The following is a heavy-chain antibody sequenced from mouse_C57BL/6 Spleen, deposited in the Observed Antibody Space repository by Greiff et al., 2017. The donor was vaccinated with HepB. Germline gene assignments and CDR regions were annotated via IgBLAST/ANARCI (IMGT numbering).Heavy chain of an antibody. CDR2: IDPEDGDT. V-gene: IGHV14-1*01. Sequence: VQLQQSGAELVRPGASVKLSCTASGFNIKDYYMHWVKQRPEQGLEWIGRIDPEDGDTEYAPKFQGKATMTADTSSNTAYLQLSSLTSEDTAVYYCAGGMVTTWFAYWGQGTLVTVSA. J-gene: IGHJ3*01. CDR1: GFNIKDYY. CDR3: AGGMVTTWFAY. D-gene: IGHD2-3*01.